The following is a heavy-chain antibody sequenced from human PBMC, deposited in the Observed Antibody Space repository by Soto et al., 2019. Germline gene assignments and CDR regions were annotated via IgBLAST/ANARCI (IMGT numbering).Heavy chain of an antibody. V-gene: IGHV4-59*01. CDR3: ARVTYEMVLDY. CDR1: GGSISSYY. Sequence: QVQLQESGPGLVKPSETLSLTCTVSGGSISSYYWSWIRQPPGKGLEWIGYIYYSGSTNYNPSLKSRVTISVDTSKNQFSLKLSSVTAADTAVYYCARVTYEMVLDYWGQGTLVTVSS. D-gene: IGHD3-10*01. J-gene: IGHJ4*02. CDR2: IYYSGST.